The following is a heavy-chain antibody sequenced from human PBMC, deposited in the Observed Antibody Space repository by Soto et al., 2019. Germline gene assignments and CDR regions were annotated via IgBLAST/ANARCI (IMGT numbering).Heavy chain of an antibody. CDR2: ISYDGSNK. CDR1: GFTFSSYA. Sequence: QVQLVESGGGVVQPGRSLRLSCAASGFTFSSYAMHWVRQAPGKGLEWVAVISYDGSNKYYADSVKGRFTISRDNSKNTLYLQMNRLRAEDTAVYYCARGHYYDSSGYYHSRKCFDYWGQGTLVTVSS. J-gene: IGHJ4*02. D-gene: IGHD3-22*01. V-gene: IGHV3-30-3*01. CDR3: ARGHYYDSSGYYHSRKCFDY.